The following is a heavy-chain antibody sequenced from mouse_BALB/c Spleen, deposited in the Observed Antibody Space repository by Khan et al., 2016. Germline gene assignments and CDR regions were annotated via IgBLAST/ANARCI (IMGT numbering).Heavy chain of an antibody. D-gene: IGHD1-1*01. J-gene: IGHJ1*01. CDR3: ARGPFYYYGSSYWYFDV. V-gene: IGHV3-6*02. Sequence: EVKLEESGPGLVKPSQSLSLTCSVTGYSITSGYYWNWIRQFPGNKLEWMGYISYDGSNNYNPSLKNRISITRDTSKNQFFLKLNSVTTEDTATYYCARGPFYYYGSSYWYFDVWGAGTTVTVSS. CDR1: GYSITSGYY. CDR2: ISYDGSN.